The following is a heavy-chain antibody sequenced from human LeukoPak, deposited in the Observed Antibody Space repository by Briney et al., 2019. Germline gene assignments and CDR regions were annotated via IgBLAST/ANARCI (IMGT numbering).Heavy chain of an antibody. Sequence: SETLSLTCTVSGGSISSSSYYWGWIRQPPGKGLEWIGGIYYSGSTYYNPSLKSRVTISVDTSKNQFSLKLNSVTAADTAVYYCARVDYMRYFDYWGQGTLVTVSS. J-gene: IGHJ4*02. CDR3: ARVDYMRYFDY. CDR2: IYYSGST. V-gene: IGHV4-39*01. D-gene: IGHD4-11*01. CDR1: GGSISSSSYY.